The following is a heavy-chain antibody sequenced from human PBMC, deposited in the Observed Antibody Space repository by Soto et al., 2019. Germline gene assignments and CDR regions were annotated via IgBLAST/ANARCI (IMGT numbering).Heavy chain of an antibody. CDR2: IIPIFGTA. V-gene: IGHV1-69*06. CDR3: ARGRQQWLGRAVWVYGMDV. CDR1: GGTFSSYA. D-gene: IGHD6-19*01. Sequence: SVKVSCKASGGTFSSYAISWVRQAPGQGLEWMGGIIPIFGTANYAQKFQGRVTITADKSTSTAYMELSSLRSEDTAVYYCARGRQQWLGRAVWVYGMDVWGQGTTVTVSS. J-gene: IGHJ6*02.